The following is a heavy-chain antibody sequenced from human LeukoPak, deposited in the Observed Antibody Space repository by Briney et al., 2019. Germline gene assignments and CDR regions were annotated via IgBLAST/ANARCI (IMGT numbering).Heavy chain of an antibody. CDR3: ARDLNP. Sequence: PSETLSLCCTFSVCPSSSGGYSWSWIRHNPGKGLEWIGYIYYSGSTYYNPSLKSRVTISVDTSKNQFSLKLSSVTAADTAVYYCARDLNPWGQGTLVTVSS. V-gene: IGHV4-31*03. J-gene: IGHJ5*02. CDR1: VCPSSSGGYS. CDR2: IYYSGST.